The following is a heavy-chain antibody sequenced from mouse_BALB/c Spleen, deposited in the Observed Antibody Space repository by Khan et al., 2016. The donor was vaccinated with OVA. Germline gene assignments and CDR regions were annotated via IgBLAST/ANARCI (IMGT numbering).Heavy chain of an antibody. CDR2: MIYSGNT. J-gene: IGHJ3*01. Sequence: EVQLQESGPSLVKPSQTLSLTCSVTGDSITSGYWSWIRKFPGNKLEYMGYMIYSGNTYYNPSLKSRISITRHTYKNQYYLQLNSVTTEDTATYTCARSTYRYAFAYWGQGTLVTVSA. V-gene: IGHV3-8*02. D-gene: IGHD2-14*01. CDR3: ARSTYRYAFAY. CDR1: GDSITSGY.